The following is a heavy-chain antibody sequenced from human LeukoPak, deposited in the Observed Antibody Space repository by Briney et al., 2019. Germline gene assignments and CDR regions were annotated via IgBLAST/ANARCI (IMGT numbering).Heavy chain of an antibody. CDR3: ASGDCSSTSCYSFDY. J-gene: IGHJ4*02. CDR2: IYYSGST. CDR1: GGSISSGGYY. D-gene: IGHD2-2*02. V-gene: IGHV4-31*03. Sequence: PQTLSLTCTVSGGSISSGGYYWSWIRQHPGKGLEWIGYIYYSGSTYYNPSLKSRVTISVDTSKNQFSLKLSSVTAADTVVYYCASGDCSSTSCYSFDYWGQGTLVTVSS.